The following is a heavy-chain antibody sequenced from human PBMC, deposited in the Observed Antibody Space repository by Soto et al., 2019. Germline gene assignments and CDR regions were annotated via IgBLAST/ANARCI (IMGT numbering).Heavy chain of an antibody. J-gene: IGHJ6*03. CDR1: GYSFTSYW. V-gene: IGHV5-51*01. CDR3: ARSHLLYCSGGSCYPDYYYYYMDV. Sequence: GESLKISCKGSGYSFTSYWIGWVRQMPGKGLEWMGIIYPGDSDTRYSPSFQGQVTISADKSISTAYLQWSSLKASDTAMYYCARSHLLYCSGGSCYPDYYYYYMDVWGKGTTVTVSS. CDR2: IYPGDSDT. D-gene: IGHD2-15*01.